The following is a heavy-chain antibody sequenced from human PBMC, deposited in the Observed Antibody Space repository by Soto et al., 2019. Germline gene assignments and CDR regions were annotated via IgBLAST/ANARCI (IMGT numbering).Heavy chain of an antibody. D-gene: IGHD5-18*01. Sequence: PSETLSLTCTVSGGSISNAAYSWSWIRQPPGKGLGWIGYIYPSGMPFYNPSLRSRVTISIDRSNDQFSLNLKSVTAADAAVYYCARERGGYGLFDSWGQGTLVTVYS. CDR2: IYPSGMP. CDR1: GGSISNAAYS. J-gene: IGHJ4*02. CDR3: ARERGGYGLFDS. V-gene: IGHV4-30-2*01.